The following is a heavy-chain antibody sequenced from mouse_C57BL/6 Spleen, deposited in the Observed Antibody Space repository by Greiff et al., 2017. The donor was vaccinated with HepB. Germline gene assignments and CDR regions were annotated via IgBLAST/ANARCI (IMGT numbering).Heavy chain of an antibody. CDR2: IDPEDGET. Sequence: EVQLQQSGAELVKPGASVKLSCTASGFNIKDYYMHWVKQRTEQGLEWIGRIDPEDGETKYAPKFQGKATITADTSSNTAYLQLSCLTSEDTAVYYCARGSSYGWFAYWGQGTLVTVSA. D-gene: IGHD1-1*01. CDR3: ARGSSYGWFAY. CDR1: GFNIKDYY. V-gene: IGHV14-2*01. J-gene: IGHJ3*01.